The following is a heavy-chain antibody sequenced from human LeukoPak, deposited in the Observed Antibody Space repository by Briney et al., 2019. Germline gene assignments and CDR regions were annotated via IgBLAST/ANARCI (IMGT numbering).Heavy chain of an antibody. V-gene: IGHV4-59*01. Sequence: PSETLSLTCTVSGGSISSYYWSWIRQPPGKGLEWIGYIYYSGSTNYNPSLKSRVTISVHTSKNQLSLKLSSVTAADTAVYYCARGGYRPIDFDYWGQGTLVTVSS. D-gene: IGHD3-16*02. CDR2: IYYSGST. CDR3: ARGGYRPIDFDY. CDR1: GGSISSYY. J-gene: IGHJ4*02.